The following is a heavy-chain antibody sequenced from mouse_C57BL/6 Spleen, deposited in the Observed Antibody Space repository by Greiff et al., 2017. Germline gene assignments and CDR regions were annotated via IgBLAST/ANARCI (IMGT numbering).Heavy chain of an antibody. CDR1: GSSLTSSG. Sequence: QVQLQQSGPGLVQPSLSLSITCTVTGSSLTSSGVHWVRQSPGKGLAWLGVLWRGGSTDYTAAFMSRLSITKDNAKSQVFVKMNSLRTDDTAIYYCAKSGNYMDYWGQGTSVTGSA. CDR2: LWRGGST. V-gene: IGHV2-5*01. D-gene: IGHD2-1*01. J-gene: IGHJ4*01. CDR3: AKSGNYMDY.